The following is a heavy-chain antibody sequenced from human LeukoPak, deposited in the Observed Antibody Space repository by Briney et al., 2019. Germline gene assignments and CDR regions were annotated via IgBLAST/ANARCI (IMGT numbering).Heavy chain of an antibody. CDR3: ARGGTTVVNRYSFDY. D-gene: IGHD4-23*01. CDR2: ISSSSSTI. V-gene: IGHV3-48*02. Sequence: GGSLRLSCSASGFTFSSYSMNWVRQAPGKGLEWVSYISSSSSTIYYADSVKGRFTISRDNAKNSLYLQMNSLRDEDTAVYYCARGGTTVVNRYSFDYWGQGTLVTVSS. J-gene: IGHJ4*02. CDR1: GFTFSSYS.